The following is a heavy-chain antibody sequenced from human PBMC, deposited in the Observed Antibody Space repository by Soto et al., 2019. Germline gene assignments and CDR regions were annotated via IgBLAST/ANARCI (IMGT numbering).Heavy chain of an antibody. V-gene: IGHV1-58*01. CDR2: IVVGSGNT. CDR3: AADLGNGADFDP. CDR1: GFTFTSSA. J-gene: IGHJ5*02. Sequence: QMQLVQSGPEVKKPGTSVKVSCKASGFTFTSSAVQWVRQARGQRLEWTGWIVVGSGNTNYAQKFQERVTITRDMSTSTAYMELSSLRSEDTAVYYCAADLGNGADFDPWGQGTLVTVSS. D-gene: IGHD4-17*01.